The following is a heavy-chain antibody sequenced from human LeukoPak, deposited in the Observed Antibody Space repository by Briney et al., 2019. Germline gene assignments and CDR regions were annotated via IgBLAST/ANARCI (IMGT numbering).Heavy chain of an antibody. V-gene: IGHV6-1*01. D-gene: IGHD1-1*01. CDR3: ARSSAGTEGWFDS. CDR1: GDSVSSNHAA. Sequence: SQTLSLTCGISGDSVSSNHAAWNWIRQSPSRGLEWLGRTYYRSKWSNDYAVSVKSRITINPDTSRNQFSLHLNAVTPEDTAIYFCARSSAGTEGWFDSWGQGTLVTVSS. CDR2: TYYRSKWSN. J-gene: IGHJ5*01.